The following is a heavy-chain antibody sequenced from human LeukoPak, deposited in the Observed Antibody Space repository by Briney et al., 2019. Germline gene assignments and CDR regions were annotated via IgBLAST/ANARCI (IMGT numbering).Heavy chain of an antibody. CDR2: IFYSGST. CDR1: GGSISSGSYY. V-gene: IGHV4-61*01. Sequence: SETLSLTCTVSGGSISSGSYYWSWIRQPPGKGLEWIGYIFYSGSTNYNPSLKSRVTISVDTSKNQFSLKLSSVTAADTAVYYCARVYYSNSYDYWYFDLWGRGTLVTVSP. J-gene: IGHJ2*01. CDR3: ARVYYSNSYDYWYFDL. D-gene: IGHD6-13*01.